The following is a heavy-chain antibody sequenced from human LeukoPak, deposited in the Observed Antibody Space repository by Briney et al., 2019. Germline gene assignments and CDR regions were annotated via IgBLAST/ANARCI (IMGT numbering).Heavy chain of an antibody. J-gene: IGHJ6*03. CDR1: GDSISGFY. CDR3: ARGLPSYGDYVDYYFYIDV. V-gene: IGHV4-4*07. Sequence: PSQTLSLTCTVSGDSISGFYWSWIRQPAGKGLQWIGRISTSGSTNYNPSLKSRVTMSVDTSTNEFSLTVRSVTAADTALYYCARGLPSYGDYVDYYFYIDVWGKGTTVTVSS. D-gene: IGHD4-17*01. CDR2: ISTSGST.